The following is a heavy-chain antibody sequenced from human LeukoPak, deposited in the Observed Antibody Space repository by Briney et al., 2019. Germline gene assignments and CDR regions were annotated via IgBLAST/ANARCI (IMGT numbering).Heavy chain of an antibody. CDR3: ARESEWLRNFDY. CDR1: GFTVSSNY. V-gene: IGHV3-53*01. D-gene: IGHD5-12*01. J-gene: IGHJ4*02. CDR2: IYSGGST. Sequence: PGGSLRLSCAVSGFTVSSNYMSWVRQAPGKGLEWVSVIYSGGSTYYADSVKGRFTISRDNSKNTLYPQMNSLRAEDTAVYYCARESEWLRNFDYWGQGTLVTVSS.